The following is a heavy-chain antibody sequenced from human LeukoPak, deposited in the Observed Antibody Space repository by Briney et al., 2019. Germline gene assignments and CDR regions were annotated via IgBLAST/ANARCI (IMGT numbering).Heavy chain of an antibody. CDR1: GFTFSSYA. D-gene: IGHD6-13*01. Sequence: GGSLRLSCAASGFTFSSYAMSWVRQAPGKGLEWVSAISGSGGSTYYADSVKGRLTISRDNSKNTLYLQMNSLRAEDTAVYYCAKGGRRIAAAGTGYFDYWGQGTLVTVSS. CDR3: AKGGRRIAAAGTGYFDY. V-gene: IGHV3-23*01. J-gene: IGHJ4*02. CDR2: ISGSGGST.